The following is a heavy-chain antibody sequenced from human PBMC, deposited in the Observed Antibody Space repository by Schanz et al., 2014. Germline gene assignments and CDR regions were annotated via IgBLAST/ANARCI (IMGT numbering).Heavy chain of an antibody. J-gene: IGHJ6*03. CDR3: ARPSDSSWYMDV. V-gene: IGHV3-23*04. D-gene: IGHD2-21*02. CDR2: ISGSGGST. CDR1: GFTFISYD. Sequence: AQLVESGGGVVQPGRSLRLSCVASGFTFISYDIHWVRQAPGKGLEWVSAISGSGGSTVYADSVKGRFTISRDNSNNTVFLQMSSLRAEDTAVYYCARPSDSSWYMDVWGKGTTVTVSS.